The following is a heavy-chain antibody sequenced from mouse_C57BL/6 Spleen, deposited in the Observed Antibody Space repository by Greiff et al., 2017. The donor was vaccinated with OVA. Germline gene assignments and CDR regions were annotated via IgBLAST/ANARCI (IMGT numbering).Heavy chain of an antibody. J-gene: IGHJ2*01. V-gene: IGHV5-6*02. CDR3: ARQNYGNYVDY. CDR1: GFTFSSYG. Sequence: EVKLVESGGDLVKPGGSLKLSCAASGFTFSSYGMSWVRQTPDQRLEWVATISSGGSYTYYPDNVKGRFTISRDNAKNTLYLQMSSQKSDDTAWYYCARQNYGNYVDYWGQGATLSVAS. D-gene: IGHD2-1*01. CDR2: ISSGGSYT.